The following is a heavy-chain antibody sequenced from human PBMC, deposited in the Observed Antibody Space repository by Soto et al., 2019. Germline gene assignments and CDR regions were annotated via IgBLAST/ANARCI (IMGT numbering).Heavy chain of an antibody. D-gene: IGHD2-15*01. Sequence: EVQLLESGGDLVQPGGSLRLSCAASGFSFSAYSMNWVRQAPGRGLEWVAFIDPSGTTTDYRESVKGRFTLSKDRSMKTVYLQMNSLRVEDAAVYYCTKDRVPDGIYSFDYWGQGALVTVSS. CDR1: GFSFSAYS. J-gene: IGHJ4*02. CDR2: IDPSGTTT. CDR3: TKDRVPDGIYSFDY. V-gene: IGHV3-23*05.